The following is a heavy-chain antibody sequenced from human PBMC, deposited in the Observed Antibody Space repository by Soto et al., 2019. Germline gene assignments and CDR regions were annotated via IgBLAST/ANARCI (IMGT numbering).Heavy chain of an antibody. CDR1: GYTFTGYY. V-gene: IGHV1-2*04. Sequence: ASVKVSCKASGYTFTGYYMHWVRQAPGQGLEWMGWINPNSGGTNYAQKFQGWVTMTRDTSISTAYMELSRLRSDDTAVYYCARARGEYCSSTSCYSSPHYYYYYGMDVWGQGTTVTVSS. D-gene: IGHD2-2*01. CDR3: ARARGEYCSSTSCYSSPHYYYYYGMDV. CDR2: INPNSGGT. J-gene: IGHJ6*02.